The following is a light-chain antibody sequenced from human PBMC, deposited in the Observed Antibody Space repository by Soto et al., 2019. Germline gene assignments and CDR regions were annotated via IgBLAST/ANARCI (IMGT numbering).Light chain of an antibody. CDR1: NSNIGAGYD. Sequence: QSALTQPPSVSGAPGQRVTISCTGSNSNIGAGYDVQWYQQLPGTAPKLLIYGNTNRPSGVPDRFSGSKSGTSASLAITGLQVDDEADYYCQSFDTSPVFGEGTKLTVL. J-gene: IGLJ2*01. CDR2: GNT. CDR3: QSFDTSPV. V-gene: IGLV1-40*01.